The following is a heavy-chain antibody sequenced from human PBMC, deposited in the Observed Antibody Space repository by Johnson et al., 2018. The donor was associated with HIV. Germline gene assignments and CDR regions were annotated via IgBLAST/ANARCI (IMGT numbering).Heavy chain of an antibody. V-gene: IGHV3-66*01. Sequence: VKLVESGGGLVQPGGSLRLSCAASGFTVSSNYMSWVRQAPGKGLEWVSVIYSGGSTYYADSVKGRFTILRDNSKNTLYLEMGSLTTEDTAVYYCAIPYYFDSGDYQWGQGTVVTVSS. CDR2: IYSGGST. D-gene: IGHD3-22*01. CDR3: AIPYYFDSGDYQ. CDR1: GFTVSSNY. J-gene: IGHJ3*01.